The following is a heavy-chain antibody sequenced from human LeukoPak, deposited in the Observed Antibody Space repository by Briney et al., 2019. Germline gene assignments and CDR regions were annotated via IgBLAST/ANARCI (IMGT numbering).Heavy chain of an antibody. CDR2: IYSGGST. J-gene: IGHJ6*03. CDR3: ASHKSNYYYYYMDV. Sequence: SGGSLRLSCAASGFTFSTYWMTGVCQAPGKGLEWVSVIYSGGSTYYADSVKGRFTISRDNSKNTLYLQMNSLRAEDTAVYYCASHKSNYYYYYMDVWGKGTTVTISS. V-gene: IGHV3-53*01. CDR1: GFTFSTYW.